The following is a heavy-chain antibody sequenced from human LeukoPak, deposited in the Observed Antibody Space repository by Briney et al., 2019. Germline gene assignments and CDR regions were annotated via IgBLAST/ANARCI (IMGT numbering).Heavy chain of an antibody. CDR1: GYTFTGYY. V-gene: IGHV1-2*02. CDR2: INPNSGST. D-gene: IGHD2-21*01. CDR3: ARATYPKDAFDI. Sequence: GASVKVSCKASGYTFTGYYMHWVRQAPGQGLEWMGWINPNSGSTNYAQKFQGRVTITRDTSISTAYMELSRLRSDDTAVYYCARATYPKDAFDIWGQGTMVTVSS. J-gene: IGHJ3*02.